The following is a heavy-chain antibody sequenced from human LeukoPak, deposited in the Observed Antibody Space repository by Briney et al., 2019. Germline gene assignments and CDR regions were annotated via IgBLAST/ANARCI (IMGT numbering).Heavy chain of an antibody. Sequence: GESLKISCKGSGYSFTTYWIGWVRQMPGRGLEWMGIIYPVDSDTRYSPSFQGQVTISADKSISTAYLQWSSLKASDTAMYYCARQFRDSSGYYSYYFDYWGQGTLVTVSS. V-gene: IGHV5-51*01. CDR2: IYPVDSDT. CDR3: ARQFRDSSGYYSYYFDY. CDR1: GYSFTTYW. J-gene: IGHJ4*02. D-gene: IGHD3-22*01.